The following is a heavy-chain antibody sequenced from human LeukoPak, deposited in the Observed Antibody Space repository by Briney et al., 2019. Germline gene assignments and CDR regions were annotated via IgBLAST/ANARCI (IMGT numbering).Heavy chain of an antibody. V-gene: IGHV1-46*01. Sequence: GASVKVSCKASGYTFTMYYIHWVRQAPGQGFEWMGMINPGDGATTYAQRFRGRVTVTRDMSTSTVYMELSSLRSEDTAVYYCARAHRSYYYDSSGYYGYWGQGTLVTVSS. D-gene: IGHD3-22*01. CDR2: INPGDGAT. J-gene: IGHJ4*02. CDR1: GYTFTMYY. CDR3: ARAHRSYYYDSSGYYGY.